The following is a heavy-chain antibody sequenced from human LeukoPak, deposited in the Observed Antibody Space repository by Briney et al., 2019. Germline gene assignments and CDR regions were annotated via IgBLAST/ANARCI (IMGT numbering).Heavy chain of an antibody. D-gene: IGHD2-2*01. J-gene: IGHJ5*02. Sequence: SETLSLTCTVSGGSISSGNYFWSWIRQPAGKGLEWIGRIYTSGSTNYNPSLKSRVTMSVDTSKNQFSLKLSSVTAADTTVYYCARDRFGSTSLRFDPWGQGTLVTVSS. V-gene: IGHV4-61*02. CDR2: IYTSGST. CDR3: ARDRFGSTSLRFDP. CDR1: GGSISSGNYF.